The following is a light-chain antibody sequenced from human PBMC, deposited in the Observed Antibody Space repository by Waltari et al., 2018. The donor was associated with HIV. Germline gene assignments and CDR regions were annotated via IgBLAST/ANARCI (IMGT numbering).Light chain of an antibody. CDR3: QQYSTWPLT. CDR2: GAS. V-gene: IGKV3-15*01. J-gene: IGKJ1*01. CDR1: RSVGSC. Sequence: EVVMTQSPATLLESPGKTANLSCRASRSVGSCLAWYQQKPGRGPRLLIYGASSRASDVPPTFSGSGAGTDFSLSISSLRSDDVGIYYCQQYSTWPLTFGRGTTVEIK.